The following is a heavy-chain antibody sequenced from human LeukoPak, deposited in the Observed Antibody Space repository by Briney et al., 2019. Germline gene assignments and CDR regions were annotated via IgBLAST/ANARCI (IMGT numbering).Heavy chain of an antibody. CDR3: AKTNGYFDQ. J-gene: IGHJ4*02. Sequence: GGSLRLSCAASRFTFSSYGMTWRRQTPAKGLEWVSAISGSGETTYYSDSVKGRFTISRDTYMNSLFPQMNSLRVEDAAMYYCAKTNGYFDQWGQGTLVAVSS. V-gene: IGHV3-23*01. CDR2: ISGSGETT. D-gene: IGHD2-8*01. CDR1: RFTFSSYG.